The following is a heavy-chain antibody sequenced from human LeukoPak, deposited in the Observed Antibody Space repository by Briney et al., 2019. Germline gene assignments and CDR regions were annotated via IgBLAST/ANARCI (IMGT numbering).Heavy chain of an antibody. CDR3: ATVVPPQWWFDP. D-gene: IGHD6-13*01. V-gene: IGHV1-24*01. J-gene: IGHJ5*02. Sequence: GASVKVSCKVSGYTLTELSMHWVRQAPGKGLEWMGGFDPEDGEAIYAQKFQGRVTMTEDTSTDTAYMELSSLRSEDTAVYYCATVVPPQWWFDPWGQGTLVTVSS. CDR1: GYTLTELS. CDR2: FDPEDGEA.